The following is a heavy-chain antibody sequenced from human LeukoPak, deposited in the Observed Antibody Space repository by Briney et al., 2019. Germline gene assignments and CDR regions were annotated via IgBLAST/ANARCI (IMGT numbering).Heavy chain of an antibody. V-gene: IGHV1-18*01. CDR3: AREAKDSSSWLY. J-gene: IGHJ4*02. Sequence: ASVKVSCKASGYTFISYGISWVRQAPGQGLEWMGWINTYNGNTNYAQKLQGRVTMTTDTSTSTAYMELRSLRSDDTAVYYCAREAKDSSSWLYWGQGTLVTVSS. D-gene: IGHD6-13*01. CDR2: INTYNGNT. CDR1: GYTFISYG.